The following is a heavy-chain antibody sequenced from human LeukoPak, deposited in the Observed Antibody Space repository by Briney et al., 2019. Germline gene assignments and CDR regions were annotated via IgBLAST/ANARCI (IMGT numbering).Heavy chain of an antibody. J-gene: IGHJ4*02. CDR2: ISYDGSNK. D-gene: IGHD5-18*01. CDR1: GFTFSSYA. CDR3: ARGGRGYSYGYADYYFVY. V-gene: IGHV3-30*04. Sequence: GGSLRLSCAASGFTFSSYAMDWVRQAPGKGLEWVAVISYDGSNKYYADSVKGRFTISRDNSKNTLYLQMNSLRAEDTAVYYCARGGRGYSYGYADYYFVYWGQGTLVTVSS.